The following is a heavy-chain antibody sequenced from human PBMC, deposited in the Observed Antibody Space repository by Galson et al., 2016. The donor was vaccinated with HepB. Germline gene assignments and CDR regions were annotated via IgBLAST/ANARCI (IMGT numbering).Heavy chain of an antibody. J-gene: IGHJ5*01. D-gene: IGHD3-3*01. CDR3: AKGSGDYDFWSGDS. Sequence: SLRLSCATSGFAFRIYDMFWVRQAPGKGLEWVSGISRDGTKNYDIDSVKGRVVISRDNSQNTLFLEMNSLRVEDTSVNPGAKGSGDYDFWSGDSWGRGPLVTVSS. V-gene: IGHV3-30*18. CDR2: ISRDGTKN. CDR1: GFAFRIYD.